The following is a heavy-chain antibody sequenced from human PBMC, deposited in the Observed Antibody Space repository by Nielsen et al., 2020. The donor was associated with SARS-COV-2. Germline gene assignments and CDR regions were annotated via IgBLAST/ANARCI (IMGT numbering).Heavy chain of an antibody. Sequence: SETLSLTCTVSGGSISSSSYYWGWIRQPPGKGLEWIGNIYYSGSTYYNPSLKSRVTISVDTSKKQFSLKLSSVTAADTAVYYCARALGGAKSRWAFDIWGQGTVVTVSS. CDR2: IYYSGST. D-gene: IGHD5-24*01. J-gene: IGHJ3*02. CDR1: GGSISSSSYY. CDR3: ARALGGAKSRWAFDI. V-gene: IGHV4-39*07.